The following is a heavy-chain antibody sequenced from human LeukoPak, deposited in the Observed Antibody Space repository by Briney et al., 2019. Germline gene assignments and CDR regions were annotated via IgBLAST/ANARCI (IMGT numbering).Heavy chain of an antibody. J-gene: IGHJ3*01. V-gene: IGHV4-30-4*02. CDR1: GGSISSGDYY. CDR2: IYYSGST. CDR3: ARELRYDNSDSGAF. D-gene: IGHD3-22*01. Sequence: SETLSLTCAVSGGSISSGDYYWSWIRQHPGKGLEWIGYIYYSGSTYYNPSLKSRVTISVDTSKNQFSLKLSSVTAADTAVYYCARELRYDNSDSGAFWGQGTVVTVSS.